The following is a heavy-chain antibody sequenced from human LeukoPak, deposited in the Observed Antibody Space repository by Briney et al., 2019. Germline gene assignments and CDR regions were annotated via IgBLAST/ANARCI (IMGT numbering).Heavy chain of an antibody. CDR1: GGSISSCY. CDR3: ARWGSGNKGGYRPPRWHGMDV. Sequence: SETLSLTCAVYGGSISSCYWSWIRQPPGKGQGWIWEINHNESTNYNPSLKRRVTITVDTSKNQFSLKLSSVTAADTAVYYCARWGSGNKGGYRPPRWHGMDVWGKGTTVTVSS. J-gene: IGHJ6*04. CDR2: INHNEST. D-gene: IGHD3-10*01. V-gene: IGHV4-34*01.